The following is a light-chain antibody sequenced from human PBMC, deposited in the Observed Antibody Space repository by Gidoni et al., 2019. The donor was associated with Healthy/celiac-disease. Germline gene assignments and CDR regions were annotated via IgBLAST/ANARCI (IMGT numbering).Light chain of an antibody. V-gene: IGLV1-40*01. J-gene: IGLJ2*01. CDR3: QSYDSSLSGHVV. Sequence: QSVLTQPPPVSGAPGQRVTVSCTGSSSNIGAGYDVPWYQQLPGTAPKLLIYGNSNRPSGVPDRFSGSKSGTSASLAITGLQAEDEADYYCQSYDSSLSGHVVFGGGTKLTVL. CDR1: SSNIGAGYD. CDR2: GNS.